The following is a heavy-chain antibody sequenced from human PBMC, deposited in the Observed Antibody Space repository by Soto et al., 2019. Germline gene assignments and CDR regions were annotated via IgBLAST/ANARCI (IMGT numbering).Heavy chain of an antibody. J-gene: IGHJ4*02. V-gene: IGHV1-24*01. D-gene: IGHD1-1*01. Sequence: ASVKVSCKLSGYTLLELSIHWVRQAPGKGLEWMGGYDPEDAKTIYAQKSQGRVIMTEDTPTNTAYLEVRGLRYEDTAVYYCASQNWRWREQFDHWGQGTLVTV. CDR2: YDPEDAKT. CDR3: ASQNWRWREQFDH. CDR1: GYTLLELS.